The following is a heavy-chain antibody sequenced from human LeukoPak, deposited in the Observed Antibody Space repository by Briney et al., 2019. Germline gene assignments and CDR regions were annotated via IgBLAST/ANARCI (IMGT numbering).Heavy chain of an antibody. V-gene: IGHV4-34*01. CDR1: GGSFSGYY. CDR3: ARDRGPIEIPLYFDY. CDR2: INHSGST. J-gene: IGHJ4*02. Sequence: PSETLSLTCAVYGGSFSGYYWSWIRQPPGKGLEWIGEINHSGSTNYNPSLKSRVTISVDTSKNQFSLKLSSVTAADTAVYYCARDRGPIEIPLYFDYWGQGTLVTVSS. D-gene: IGHD3-10*01.